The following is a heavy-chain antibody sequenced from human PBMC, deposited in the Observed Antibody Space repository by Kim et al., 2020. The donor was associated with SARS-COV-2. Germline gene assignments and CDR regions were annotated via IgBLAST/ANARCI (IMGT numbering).Heavy chain of an antibody. Sequence: YNPSLKSRVTISVDTSKNQFSLELSSVTAADTAVYYCASGDLEWEGGFDYWGQGTLVTVSS. J-gene: IGHJ4*02. V-gene: IGHV4-31*02. CDR3: ASGDLEWEGGFDY. D-gene: IGHD3-3*01.